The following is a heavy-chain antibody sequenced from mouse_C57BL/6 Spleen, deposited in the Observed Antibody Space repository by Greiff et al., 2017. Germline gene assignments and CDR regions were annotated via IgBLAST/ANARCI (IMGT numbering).Heavy chain of an antibody. CDR3: ARKDGDYDSYFDY. V-gene: IGHV1-76*01. J-gene: IGHJ2*01. Sequence: QVQLKESGAELVRPGASVKLSCKASGYTFTDYYINWVKQRPGQGLEWIARIYPGSGNTYYNEKFKGKATLTAEKSSSTAYMQLSSLTSEDSAVYFCARKDGDYDSYFDYWGQGTTLTVSS. CDR2: IYPGSGNT. D-gene: IGHD2-4*01. CDR1: GYTFTDYY.